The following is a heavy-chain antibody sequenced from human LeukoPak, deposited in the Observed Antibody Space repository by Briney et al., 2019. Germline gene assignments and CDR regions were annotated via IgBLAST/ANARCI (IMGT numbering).Heavy chain of an antibody. D-gene: IGHD6-25*01. CDR3: AKEEIAAAGLCH. J-gene: IGHJ4*02. CDR1: GFTFSDYW. CDR2: INREGSRS. Sequence: AGGSLRLSCAASGFTFSDYWMYWVRQAPGKRLEWVSRINREGSRSTYADFVKGRFTISRDNTNNTLYLQTIRLSTEDAAVYYCAKEEIAAAGLCHWGQETLVTVSS. V-gene: IGHV3-74*01.